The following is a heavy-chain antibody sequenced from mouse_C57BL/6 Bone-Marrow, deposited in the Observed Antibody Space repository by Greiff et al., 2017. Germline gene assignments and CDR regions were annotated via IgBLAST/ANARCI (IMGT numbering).Heavy chain of an antibody. CDR3: ARRDYYGSRAWFAY. Sequence: QVQLQQPGAELVKPGASVTMSCKASGYTFTSYWITWVKQRPGQGLEWIGDIYPGSGSTNYNEKFKSKATLTVDTSSSTAYMQLSSLTSEDSAVYYCARRDYYGSRAWFAYWGQGTLVTVSA. D-gene: IGHD1-1*01. CDR1: GYTFTSYW. CDR2: IYPGSGST. V-gene: IGHV1-55*01. J-gene: IGHJ3*01.